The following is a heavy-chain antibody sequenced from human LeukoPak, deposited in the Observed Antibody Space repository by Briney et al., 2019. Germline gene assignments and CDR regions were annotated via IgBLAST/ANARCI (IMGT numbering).Heavy chain of an antibody. CDR2: VNPNSGNA. CDR3: ARGLGTYWGKDFLNWFDP. Sequence: ASVKVSCKASGYSFTNYDINWVRQAAGQGLEWMGWVNPNSGNAGYSQKFQGRVNLTRNTSLATTYMELTRLTSEDTAVYYCARGLGTYWGKDFLNWFDPWGQGTLVTVSS. D-gene: IGHD7-27*01. CDR1: GYSFTNYD. J-gene: IGHJ5*02. V-gene: IGHV1-8*02.